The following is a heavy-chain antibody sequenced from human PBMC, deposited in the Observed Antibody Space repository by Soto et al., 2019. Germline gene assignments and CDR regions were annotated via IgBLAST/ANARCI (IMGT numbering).Heavy chain of an antibody. J-gene: IGHJ4*02. CDR3: ARESARQQLAYYFDY. V-gene: IGHV1-69*04. Sequence: GASVKVSCKASGGTFSSYTISWVRQAPGQGLEWMGRIIPILGIANYAQKFQGRVTITADKSTSTAYMELSSLRSEDTAVYYCARESARQQLAYYFDYWGQGTLVTVSS. D-gene: IGHD6-13*01. CDR2: IIPILGIA. CDR1: GGTFSSYT.